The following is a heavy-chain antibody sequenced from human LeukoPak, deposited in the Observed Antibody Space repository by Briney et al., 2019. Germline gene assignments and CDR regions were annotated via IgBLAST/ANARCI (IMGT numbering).Heavy chain of an antibody. J-gene: IGHJ4*02. Sequence: GGSLTLSWGASGFTFSRYFMHWVRQAPGKVLVWVSRINTYVNNTDHAGSWEGRLIIPRDNAKNKLYVQMKSLRAEDTAVYFCARDPWGYRAGVMDFWGLGTLVTVSS. V-gene: IGHV3-74*01. CDR2: INTYVNNT. CDR3: ARDPWGYRAGVMDF. CDR1: GFTFSRYF. D-gene: IGHD3-16*01.